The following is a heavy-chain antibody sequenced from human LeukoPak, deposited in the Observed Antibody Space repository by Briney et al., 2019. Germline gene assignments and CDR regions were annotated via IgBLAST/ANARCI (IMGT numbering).Heavy chain of an antibody. D-gene: IGHD6-13*01. CDR2: ISGSGGST. J-gene: IGHJ4*02. CDR3: AKSRSAHLAAAFDY. V-gene: IGHV3-23*01. CDR1: GFTFSSYA. Sequence: GGSLRLSCPASGFTFSSYAMSWVRQAPGKGLEWVSAISGSGGSTYYADSVKGRFTISRDNSKNTLYLQMNSLRAEDTAVYYCAKSRSAHLAAAFDYWGQGTLVTVSS.